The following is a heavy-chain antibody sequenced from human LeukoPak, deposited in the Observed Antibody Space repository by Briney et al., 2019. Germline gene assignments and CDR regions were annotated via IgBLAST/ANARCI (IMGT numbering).Heavy chain of an antibody. Sequence: GGSLRLSCTASGFTFGDYAMSWVRQAPGKGLEWVGFIRSKAYGGTTEYAASVKGRFTISRDDSKSIAYLQMNSLKTEDTAVYYCTRDRGSYDFWSGYYTGDYWDQGTLVTVSS. J-gene: IGHJ4*02. V-gene: IGHV3-49*04. CDR3: TRDRGSYDFWSGYYTGDY. D-gene: IGHD3-3*01. CDR2: IRSKAYGGTT. CDR1: GFTFGDYA.